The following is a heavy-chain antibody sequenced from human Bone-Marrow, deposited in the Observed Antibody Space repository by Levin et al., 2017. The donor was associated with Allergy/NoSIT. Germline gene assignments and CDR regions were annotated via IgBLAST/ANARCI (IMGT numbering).Heavy chain of an antibody. CDR3: ARDCGGRYNY. CDR2: ITDSGNAI. Sequence: SCAASGFTLSSYEMNWVRQAPGKGLEWVSSITDSGNAIYYADSVKGRFTISRDNAKNSLNLQMSSLRAEDTAVYYCARDCGGRYNYWGHGTLVTVSS. J-gene: IGHJ4*01. V-gene: IGHV3-48*03. D-gene: IGHD2-2*02. CDR1: GFTLSSYE.